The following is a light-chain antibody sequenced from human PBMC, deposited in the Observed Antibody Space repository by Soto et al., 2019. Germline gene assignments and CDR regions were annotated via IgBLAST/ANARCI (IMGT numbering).Light chain of an antibody. CDR3: SSYSTTTRGVL. V-gene: IGLV2-14*01. Sequence: QSALTQPASVSGSPGQSITISCTATSSDVGGYNYVSWYQQHPGKAPKLMIYEVSNRPSGVSDRFSGSRSDNTASLTISGLQAEDEAIYYCSSYSTTTRGVLFGGGTKLTVL. J-gene: IGLJ2*01. CDR2: EVS. CDR1: SSDVGGYNY.